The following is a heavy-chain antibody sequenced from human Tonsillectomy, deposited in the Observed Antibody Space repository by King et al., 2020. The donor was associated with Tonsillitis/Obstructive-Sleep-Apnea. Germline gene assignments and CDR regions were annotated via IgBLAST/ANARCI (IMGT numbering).Heavy chain of an antibody. Sequence: VQLVESGGGLVQPGGSLKLSCAASGFTFSGSAMNWVRQASGKGLEWVGRIRSKANSYATAYAAAVKGRFTISRDDSKNTAYLQMNSLKTEDTAVYYCTRHVNDFWSGYTYGMDVWGQGTTVTVSS. J-gene: IGHJ6*02. CDR1: GFTFSGSA. D-gene: IGHD3-3*01. V-gene: IGHV3-73*01. CDR3: TRHVNDFWSGYTYGMDV. CDR2: IRSKANSYAT.